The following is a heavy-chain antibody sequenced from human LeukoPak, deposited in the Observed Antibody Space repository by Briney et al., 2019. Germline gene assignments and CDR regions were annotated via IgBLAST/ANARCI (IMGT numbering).Heavy chain of an antibody. CDR2: IYYTGST. Sequence: SETLSLTCTVSGGSITNNYWSWIRQPPGKGLEWIGYIYYTGSTNYNPSLKSRVTISVDTSKNQFSLKLSSVTAADTAVYYCARGVPLPDAFDIWGQGTMVTVSS. CDR3: ARGVPLPDAFDI. V-gene: IGHV4-59*01. J-gene: IGHJ3*02. CDR1: GGSITNNY.